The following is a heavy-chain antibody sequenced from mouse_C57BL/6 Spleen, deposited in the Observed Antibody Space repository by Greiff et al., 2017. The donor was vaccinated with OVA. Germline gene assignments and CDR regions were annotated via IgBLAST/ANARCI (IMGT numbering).Heavy chain of an antibody. CDR3: ARHEANWDSFAY. CDR1: GYTFTEYT. J-gene: IGHJ3*01. Sequence: QVTLKESGAELVKPGASVKLSCKASGYTFTEYTIHWVKQRSGQGLEWIGWFYPGSGSIKYNEKFKDKATLTADKSSSTVYMELSRLTSEDSAVYFCARHEANWDSFAYWGQGTLVTVSA. D-gene: IGHD4-1*02. V-gene: IGHV1-62-2*01. CDR2: FYPGSGSI.